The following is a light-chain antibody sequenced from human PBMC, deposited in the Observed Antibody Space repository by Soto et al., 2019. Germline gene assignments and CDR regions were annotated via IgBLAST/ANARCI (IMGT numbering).Light chain of an antibody. J-gene: IGKJ1*01. CDR2: AAS. CDR3: QKYDSASRT. CDR1: QGISNY. Sequence: DIQMTQSPSSLSASVGDSVTITCRASQGISNYLAWYQQTPGKVPKLLIYAASTLHSGVPSRFSGSGYGTDFTLTITSLQPEDVATYYCQKYDSASRTFGQGTKVESK. V-gene: IGKV1-27*01.